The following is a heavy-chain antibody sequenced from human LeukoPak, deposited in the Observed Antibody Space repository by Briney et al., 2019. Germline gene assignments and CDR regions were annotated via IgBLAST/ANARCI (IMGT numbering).Heavy chain of an antibody. CDR2: IKQDGSEN. Sequence: GGSLRLSCAASGFTFSSYWMSWVRQAPGKGLEWVANIKQDGSENYYVDSVKGRFTISRDNAKNSLYLQMNSLRAEDTAVYYCARVTAMGRYAFDIWGQGTMVTVSS. CDR1: GFTFSSYW. D-gene: IGHD2-21*02. J-gene: IGHJ3*02. CDR3: ARVTAMGRYAFDI. V-gene: IGHV3-7*03.